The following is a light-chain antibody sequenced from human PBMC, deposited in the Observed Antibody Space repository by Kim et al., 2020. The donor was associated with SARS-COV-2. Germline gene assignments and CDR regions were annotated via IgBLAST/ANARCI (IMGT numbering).Light chain of an antibody. CDR1: LGIRDY. V-gene: IGKV1-27*01. Sequence: SAAGGDRVTITCRASLGIRDYLAWYQQKPGEGPKLLVYAASTLQSGVPLRFSGSGSGTDFTLNISDLQPEDAATYFCQKYDSAPWTFGQGTKVEIK. CDR3: QKYDSAPWT. J-gene: IGKJ1*01. CDR2: AAS.